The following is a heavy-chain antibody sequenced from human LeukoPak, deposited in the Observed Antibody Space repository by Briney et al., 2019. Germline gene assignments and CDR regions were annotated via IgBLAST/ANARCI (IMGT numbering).Heavy chain of an antibody. J-gene: IGHJ4*02. D-gene: IGHD4-17*01. Sequence: PSETLSLTCTVSGYSISSGYYWGWIRQPPGKGLEWIGSIYHSGSTYYNPSLKSRVTISVDTSKNQFSLKLSSVTAADTAVYYCARDPHGDYSYWGQGTLVTVSS. CDR2: IYHSGST. CDR3: ARDPHGDYSY. CDR1: GYSISSGYY. V-gene: IGHV4-38-2*02.